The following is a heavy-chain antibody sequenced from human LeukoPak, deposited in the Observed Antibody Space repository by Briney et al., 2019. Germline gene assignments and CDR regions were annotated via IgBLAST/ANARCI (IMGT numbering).Heavy chain of an antibody. CDR1: GGSFSGYY. CDR3: ARRAYYYGSGSYYNRVTYFDY. CDR2: INHSGST. J-gene: IGHJ4*02. V-gene: IGHV4-34*01. D-gene: IGHD3-10*01. Sequence: PSETLSLTCAVYGGSFSGYYWSWIRLPPGKGLEWIGEINHSGSTNYNPSLKSRVTISVDTSKNQFSLKLSSVTAADTAVYYCARRAYYYGSGSYYNRVTYFDYWGQGTLVTVSS.